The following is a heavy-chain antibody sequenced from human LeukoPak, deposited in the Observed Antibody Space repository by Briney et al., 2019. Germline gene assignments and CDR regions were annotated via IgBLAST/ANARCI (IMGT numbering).Heavy chain of an antibody. D-gene: IGHD5-18*01. Sequence: GGSLRLSCAASGFTFSSYGMHWVRQAPGKGLEWVAVIWYDGSNKYYADSVKGRFTISRDNSKNTLYLQMNSLRAEDTAVYYCAKSDTAMVRRIYYFDYWGQGTLVTVSS. J-gene: IGHJ4*02. CDR2: IWYDGSNK. CDR1: GFTFSSYG. V-gene: IGHV3-33*06. CDR3: AKSDTAMVRRIYYFDY.